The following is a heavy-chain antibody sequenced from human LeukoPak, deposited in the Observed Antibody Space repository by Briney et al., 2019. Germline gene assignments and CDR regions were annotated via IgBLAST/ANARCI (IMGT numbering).Heavy chain of an antibody. CDR2: IKSDWTAT. J-gene: IGHJ4*02. CDR1: GLTFSGAW. Sequence: PGXSLRLSCAASGLTFSGAWMNWVGQTPGKGRGWISRIKSDWTATYADSVRGRFTISRDNAKNTLYLQMNNLRADDTGIYYCARDGSYKLDYWGQGALVTVSS. V-gene: IGHV3-74*01. D-gene: IGHD1-26*01. CDR3: ARDGSYKLDY.